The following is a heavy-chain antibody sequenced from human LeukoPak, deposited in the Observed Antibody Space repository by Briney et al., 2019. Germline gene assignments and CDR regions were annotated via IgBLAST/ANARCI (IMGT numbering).Heavy chain of an antibody. CDR2: IKPDGTTK. CDR1: GFPFSSYS. V-gene: IGHV3-7*03. D-gene: IGHD6-13*01. Sequence: GGSLRLSCAASGFPFSSYSMTWVRQAPGKGLEWVANIKPDGTTKFYVDSMKGRFTISRDNALNSLYLQMNSLRAEDTAIYYCARSIPYGTTWYGRSDYWGQGTLVTVSS. J-gene: IGHJ4*02. CDR3: ARSIPYGTTWYGRSDY.